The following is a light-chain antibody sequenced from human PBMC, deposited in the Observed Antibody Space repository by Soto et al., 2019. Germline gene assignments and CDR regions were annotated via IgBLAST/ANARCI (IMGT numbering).Light chain of an antibody. J-gene: IGKJ1*01. V-gene: IGKV3-20*01. CDR2: DAS. CDR3: QQYGSSGK. CDR1: QSVNSN. Sequence: ETVMTHSPATLSVSPWERATLSCRASQSVNSNLAWYQQKLGQAPRVLIYDASNRATGVPARFSGSGSGTDFTLTISRLEPEDFAVYYCQQYGSSGKFGQGTKVDIK.